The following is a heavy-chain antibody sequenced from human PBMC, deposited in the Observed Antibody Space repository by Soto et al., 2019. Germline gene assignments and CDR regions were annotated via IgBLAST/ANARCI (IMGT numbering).Heavy chain of an antibody. CDR2: INAGNGNT. D-gene: IGHD3-10*01. Sequence: ASVKVSCKASGYTFTSYAMHWVRQAPGQRLEWMGWINAGNGNTKYSQKFQGRVTITRDTSASTAYMELSSLRSEDTAVYYCARGLLWFGEFPLYYYYYGMDVWGQGTTVTVSS. CDR3: ARGLLWFGEFPLYYYYYGMDV. J-gene: IGHJ6*02. V-gene: IGHV1-3*01. CDR1: GYTFTSYA.